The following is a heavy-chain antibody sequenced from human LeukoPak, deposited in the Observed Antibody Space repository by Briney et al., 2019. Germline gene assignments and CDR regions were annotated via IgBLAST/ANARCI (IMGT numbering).Heavy chain of an antibody. CDR1: GYSFTSNW. CDR2: IHPGDSDT. J-gene: IGHJ4*02. Sequence: GESLKISCKGYGYSFTSNWIGWARQMPGKGLEWMGIIHPGDSDTRYSPSFQGQVTFSADKSISTAYLQWSSLKASDTAMYYCARRDASGTYYYDYWGQGTLVTVSS. CDR3: ARRDASGTYYYDY. V-gene: IGHV5-51*01. D-gene: IGHD3-10*01.